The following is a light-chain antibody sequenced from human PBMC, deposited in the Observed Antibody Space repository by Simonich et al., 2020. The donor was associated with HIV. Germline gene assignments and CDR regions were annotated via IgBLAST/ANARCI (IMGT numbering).Light chain of an antibody. CDR1: QIITSW. V-gene: IGKV1-5*03. CDR2: KAS. J-gene: IGKJ2*01. Sequence: DIQMTQSPSTLSASVGDRVIITCRAGQIITSWVAWYQKKPGKAPKLLTIKASTLESGVPSRFSGSGSGTEFTLTINSLQPDDVAVYYCQQYYSTPMYTFGQGTKLEIK. CDR3: QQYYSTPMYT.